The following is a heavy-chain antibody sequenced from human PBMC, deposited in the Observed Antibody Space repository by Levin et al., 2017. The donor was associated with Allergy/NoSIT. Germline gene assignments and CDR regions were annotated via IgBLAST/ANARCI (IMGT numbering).Heavy chain of an antibody. CDR1: GGSISSSGYY. D-gene: IGHD3-10*01. CDR3: ACLAMVRGVMSRFDR. V-gene: IGHV4-39*01. Sequence: GSLRLSCTVSGGSISSSGYYWGRLRQPPGKGLEWIGSIYYSGNTYYNPSLKSRVKIPVDTSKNQFSQKLSSVTAGDTAVYYCACLAMVRGVMSRFDRWGRGTLVTVSS. CDR2: IYYSGNT. J-gene: IGHJ2*01.